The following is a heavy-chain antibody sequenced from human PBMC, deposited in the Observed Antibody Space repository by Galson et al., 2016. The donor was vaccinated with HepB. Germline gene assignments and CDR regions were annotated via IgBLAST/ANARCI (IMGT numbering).Heavy chain of an antibody. Sequence: SLRLSCAASGFTFTNYWMTWVRQAPGKGLEWASLISWDGGSTYYADSVKGRFTISRNNSKNSLYLQMNSLRAEDTALYYCAKDIQRDSSSWYGGIYGMDVWGQGTTVTVSS. CDR1: GFTFTNYW. CDR2: ISWDGGST. CDR3: AKDIQRDSSSWYGGIYGMDV. D-gene: IGHD6-13*01. J-gene: IGHJ6*02. V-gene: IGHV3-43D*03.